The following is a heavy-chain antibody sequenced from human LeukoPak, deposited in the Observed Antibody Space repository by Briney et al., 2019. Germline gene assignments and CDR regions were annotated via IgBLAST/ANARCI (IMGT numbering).Heavy chain of an antibody. CDR3: ARVLRGDTAMVPYWYFDL. J-gene: IGHJ2*01. CDR2: INPNSSGT. Sequence: ASVKVSCKASGYTFTGYYMHWVRQAPGQGREWMGWINPNSSGTNYAQKFQGRVTMTRDTSISTAYMELSRLRSDDTAVYYCARVLRGDTAMVPYWYFDLWGRGTLVTVSS. D-gene: IGHD5-18*01. V-gene: IGHV1-2*02. CDR1: GYTFTGYY.